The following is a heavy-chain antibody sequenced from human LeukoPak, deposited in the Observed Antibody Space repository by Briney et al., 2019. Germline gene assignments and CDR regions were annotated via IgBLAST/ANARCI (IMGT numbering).Heavy chain of an antibody. D-gene: IGHD3-22*01. CDR1: GFTFSSYA. J-gene: IGHJ4*02. Sequence: GGSLRLSCAASGFTFSSYAMNWVRQAPGKGLEWVSSISGSGGSTFYADSVKGRFTISRDNSRNTLYLQMNSLRAEDTAVYYCAKPADYYDTSGYYYRLYYFDYWGQGTLVNVSS. CDR2: ISGSGGST. CDR3: AKPADYYDTSGYYYRLYYFDY. V-gene: IGHV3-23*01.